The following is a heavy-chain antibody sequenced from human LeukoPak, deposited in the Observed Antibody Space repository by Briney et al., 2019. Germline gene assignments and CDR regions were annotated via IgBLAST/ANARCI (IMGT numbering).Heavy chain of an antibody. CDR1: GGSFSGYY. J-gene: IGHJ4*02. CDR2: INHSGST. V-gene: IGHV4-34*01. D-gene: IGHD3-3*01. CDR3: ARFPTYYDFWSGYATAFDY. Sequence: PSDLSLTCAVYGGSFSGYYWSWIRQPPGKGLEWIGEINHSGSTNYNPSLKSRVTISVDTSKNQFSLKLSSVTAADTAVYYCARFPTYYDFWSGYATAFDYWGQGTLATVSS.